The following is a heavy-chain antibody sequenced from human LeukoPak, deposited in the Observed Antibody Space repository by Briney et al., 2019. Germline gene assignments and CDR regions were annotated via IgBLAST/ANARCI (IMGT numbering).Heavy chain of an antibody. J-gene: IGHJ3*02. CDR2: IIPILGIA. V-gene: IGHV1-69*04. D-gene: IGHD3-3*01. CDR1: GGTFSSYT. Sequence: ASVKVSCKACGGTFSSYTISWVRQAPGQGLEWMGRIIPILGIANYAQKFQGRVTITADKSTSTAYMELSSLRSEDTAVYYCARERVVNGAFDIWGQGTMVTVSS. CDR3: ARERVVNGAFDI.